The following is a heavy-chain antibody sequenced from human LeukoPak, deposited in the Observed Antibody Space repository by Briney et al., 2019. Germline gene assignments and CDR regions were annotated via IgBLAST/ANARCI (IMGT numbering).Heavy chain of an antibody. CDR1: GFTFSSYW. V-gene: IGHV3-7*01. D-gene: IGHD3-22*01. CDR2: IKQDGSEK. CDR3: ARDPWDYYDSSGYYDY. J-gene: IGHJ4*02. Sequence: PGGSLRPSCAASGFTFSSYWMSWVRQAPGKGLEWVANIKQDGSEKYYVDSVKGRFTISRDNAKNSLYLQMNSLRAEDTAVYYCARDPWDYYDSSGYYDYWGQGTLVTVSS.